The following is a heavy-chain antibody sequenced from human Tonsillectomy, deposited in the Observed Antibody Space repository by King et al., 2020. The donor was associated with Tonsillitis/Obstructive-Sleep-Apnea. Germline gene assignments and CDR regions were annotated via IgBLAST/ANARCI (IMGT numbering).Heavy chain of an antibody. V-gene: IGHV4-39*01. CDR2: IYYSGST. CDR3: VRHAGLVGGTKYMDV. J-gene: IGHJ6*03. CDR1: GGSISSSSYY. D-gene: IGHD1-26*01. Sequence: LQLQESGPGLVKPSETLSLTCTVSGGSISSSSYYWGWIRQSPGKGLEWIGTIYYSGSTYYNPSLKSRVIISVDTSKNQFSLKLSSVTAADTAVYYCVRHAGLVGGTKYMDVWGKGTTVTVSS.